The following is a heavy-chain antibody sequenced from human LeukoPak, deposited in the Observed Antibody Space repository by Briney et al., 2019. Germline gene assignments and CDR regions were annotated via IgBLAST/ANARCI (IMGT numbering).Heavy chain of an antibody. CDR3: ARAGGYYTFFFDY. Sequence: GGSLRLSCAASGFTFSSYSMNWVRQAPGKGLEWVSSISSSSSYIYYADSVKGRFTISRDNAKNSLYLQMNSLRAEYTAAYYCARAGGYYTFFFDYWGQGTLVTVSS. J-gene: IGHJ4*02. V-gene: IGHV3-21*01. CDR1: GFTFSSYS. D-gene: IGHD3-3*01. CDR2: ISSSSSYI.